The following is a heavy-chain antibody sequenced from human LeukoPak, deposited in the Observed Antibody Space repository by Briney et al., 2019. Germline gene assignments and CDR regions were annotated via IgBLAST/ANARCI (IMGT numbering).Heavy chain of an antibody. CDR2: INHSGST. CDR1: GGSFSGYY. Sequence: PSETLSLTCAVYGGSFSGYYWSWIRQPSGKGLEWIGEINHSGSTNYNPSLKSRVTISVDTSKNQFSLKLSSVTAADTAVYYCARHVGGYTRYYFDYWGQGTLVTVSS. CDR3: ARHVGGYTRYYFDY. V-gene: IGHV4-34*01. D-gene: IGHD3-22*01. J-gene: IGHJ4*02.